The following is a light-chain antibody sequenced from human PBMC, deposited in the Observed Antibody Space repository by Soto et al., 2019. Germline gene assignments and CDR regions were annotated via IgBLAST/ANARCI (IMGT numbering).Light chain of an antibody. Sequence: EIVLTQSPATLSLSPGERATLSCRASQSVSRYLAWYQQKPGQAPRLLIYDASNRATGIPARFSGSGSGTDFTLTISSLEPEDFAVYWCQQYDSSPRTFGQGTKVDIK. CDR2: DAS. J-gene: IGKJ1*01. CDR3: QQYDSSPRT. CDR1: QSVSRY. V-gene: IGKV3-11*01.